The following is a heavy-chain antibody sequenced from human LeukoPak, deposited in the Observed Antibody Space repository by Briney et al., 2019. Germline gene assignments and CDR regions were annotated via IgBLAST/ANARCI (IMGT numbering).Heavy chain of an antibody. D-gene: IGHD1-7*01. CDR1: GYTLTELS. Sequence: GASVKVSCKVSGYTLTELSMHWVRQAPGKGLEWMGGFDPEDGETIYAQKFQGRVTMTEDTSTDTAYMKLSSLRSEDTAVYYCATEPLVTGTGMLDYWGQGTLVTVSS. V-gene: IGHV1-24*01. CDR3: ATEPLVTGTGMLDY. CDR2: FDPEDGET. J-gene: IGHJ4*02.